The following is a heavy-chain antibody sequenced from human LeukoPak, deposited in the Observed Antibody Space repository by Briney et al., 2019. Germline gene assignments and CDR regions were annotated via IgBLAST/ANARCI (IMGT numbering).Heavy chain of an antibody. J-gene: IGHJ3*02. CDR1: GYTFTSYG. Sequence: ASVKVSCKASGYTFTSYGISWVRQAPGQGLEWMGWISAYNGNTNYAQKLQGRVTMTTDTSTSTAYMELRSLRSDDTAVYYCARDDSSGYWSIDDAFDIWGQGTMVTVSS. CDR3: ARDDSSGYWSIDDAFDI. D-gene: IGHD3-22*01. V-gene: IGHV1-18*01. CDR2: ISAYNGNT.